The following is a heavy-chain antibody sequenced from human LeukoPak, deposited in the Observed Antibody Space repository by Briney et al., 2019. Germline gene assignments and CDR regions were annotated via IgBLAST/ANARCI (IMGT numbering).Heavy chain of an antibody. V-gene: IGHV5-51*01. CDR2: IYPGDSDT. J-gene: IGHJ3*02. CDR1: GYSFSTYW. CDR3: ASHITIRDAFDI. D-gene: IGHD3-3*01. Sequence: GESLKISCKGSGYSFSTYWIAWVRQMPGKGLEWMGIIYPGDSDTRYSPSFQGQVTISVDKSISSAYLQWTSLKASDTAMYYCASHITIRDAFDIWGQGTMVTVSS.